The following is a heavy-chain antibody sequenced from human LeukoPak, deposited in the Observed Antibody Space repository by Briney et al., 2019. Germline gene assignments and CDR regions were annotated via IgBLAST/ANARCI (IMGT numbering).Heavy chain of an antibody. Sequence: GGSLRLSCAASGLTFSSYAMSWVRQAPGKGLEWVSAISGSGGSTYYADSVKGRFTISRDNSKNTLYLQMNSLRAEDTAVYYCAKGGVVPAARYNWFDPWGQGTLVTVSS. CDR3: AKGGVVPAARYNWFDP. CDR2: ISGSGGST. V-gene: IGHV3-23*01. CDR1: GLTFSSYA. D-gene: IGHD2-2*01. J-gene: IGHJ5*02.